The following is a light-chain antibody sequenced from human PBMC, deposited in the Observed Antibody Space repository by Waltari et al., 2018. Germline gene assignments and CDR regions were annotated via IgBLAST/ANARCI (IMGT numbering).Light chain of an antibody. CDR3: QQYGSSPFT. Sequence: VLTQSPGTRSLSPGERATLSCRASQSVSSSYLAWYQQKPGQAPRLLRYGASSRATGIPDRFSGSGSGTDFTLTISRLEPEDFAVYYCQQYGSSPFTFGPGTKVDIK. CDR2: GAS. V-gene: IGKV3-20*01. J-gene: IGKJ3*01. CDR1: QSVSSSY.